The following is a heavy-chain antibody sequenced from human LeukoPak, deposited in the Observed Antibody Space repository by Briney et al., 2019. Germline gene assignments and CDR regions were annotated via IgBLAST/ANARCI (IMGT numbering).Heavy chain of an antibody. CDR2: IWYDGSNK. CDR3: ASLSAYDTVDY. J-gene: IGHJ4*02. Sequence: GGSLRLSCAASGFTFSSYGMHWVRQAPGKGLEWVAVIWYDGSNKYYADSVKGRFTISRDNAKNTLYLQMNSLRAEDTALYYCASLSAYDTVDYWGQGTLVTVSS. D-gene: IGHD3-22*01. CDR1: GFTFSSYG. V-gene: IGHV3-33*03.